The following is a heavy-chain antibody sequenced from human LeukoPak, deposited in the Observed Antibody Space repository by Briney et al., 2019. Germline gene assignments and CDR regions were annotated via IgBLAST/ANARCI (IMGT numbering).Heavy chain of an antibody. D-gene: IGHD6-13*01. CDR1: GGSISSSSYY. Sequence: SETLSLTCTVSGGSISSSSYYWGWIRQPPGKRLEWIGIIYYSGSTYYNPSLKSRVTISVDTSRNQFSLKLSSVTAADTAVYYCAAEPIAAAGTYYFDYWGQGTLVTVSS. CDR2: IYYSGST. CDR3: AAEPIAAAGTYYFDY. J-gene: IGHJ4*02. V-gene: IGHV4-39*01.